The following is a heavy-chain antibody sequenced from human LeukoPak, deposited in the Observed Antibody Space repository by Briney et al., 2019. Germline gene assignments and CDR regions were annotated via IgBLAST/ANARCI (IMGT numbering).Heavy chain of an antibody. Sequence: PGGSLRLSCADSGFTFSSYAMSWVRQAPGKGLEWVSAISGSGGSTYYADSVKRRITISRDNSKNTLYLQMNSLRAEDTAVYYCAKDLWDFWSGYPFDYWGQGTLVTVSS. D-gene: IGHD3-3*01. CDR1: GFTFSSYA. V-gene: IGHV3-23*01. CDR2: ISGSGGST. CDR3: AKDLWDFWSGYPFDY. J-gene: IGHJ4*02.